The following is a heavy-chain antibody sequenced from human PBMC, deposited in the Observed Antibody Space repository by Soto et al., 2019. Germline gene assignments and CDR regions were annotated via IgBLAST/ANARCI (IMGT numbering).Heavy chain of an antibody. CDR1: GGTFSSYA. CDR3: ARGVVVVAASQLGGFGP. D-gene: IGHD2-15*01. CDR2: IVPLFGTA. V-gene: IGHV1-69*01. J-gene: IGHJ5*02. Sequence: QVQLVQSGAEVKKPGSSVKVSCKASGGTFSSYAISWVRQAPGQELEWMGGIVPLFGTAKYAQKFQGRLTITADESTSTAYMGLSSLRFEDTAVYYCARGVVVVAASQLGGFGPWGQGTLVTVSS.